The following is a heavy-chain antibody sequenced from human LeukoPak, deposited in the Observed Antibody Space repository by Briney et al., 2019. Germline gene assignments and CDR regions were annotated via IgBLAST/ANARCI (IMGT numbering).Heavy chain of an antibody. CDR3: ARDFHYYDSSGYLRYYYGMDV. CDR2: IYHSGST. J-gene: IGHJ6*02. CDR1: GGSISSGGYY. V-gene: IGHV4-30-2*01. D-gene: IGHD3-22*01. Sequence: SETLSLTCTVSGGSISSGGYYWSWIRQPPGKGLEWIGYIYHSGSTYYNPSLKSRVTISVDTSKNQFSLKLSSVTAADTAVYYCARDFHYYDSSGYLRYYYGMDVWGQGTTVTVSS.